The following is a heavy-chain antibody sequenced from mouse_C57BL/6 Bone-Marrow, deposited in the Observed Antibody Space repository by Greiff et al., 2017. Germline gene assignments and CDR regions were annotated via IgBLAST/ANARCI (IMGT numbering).Heavy chain of an antibody. V-gene: IGHV10-1*01. D-gene: IGHD3-2*02. CDR1: GFSFNTYA. CDR2: IRSKSNNYAT. CDR3: GSAGYSY. Sequence: EVKVVESGGGLVQPKGSLKLPCAASGFSFNTYAMNWVRQAPGKGLEWVARIRSKSNNYATYYADSVKARFTISRDDSESMLYLQMNNLKTEDTARYYCGSAGYSYWGQGTTLTVSA. J-gene: IGHJ2*01.